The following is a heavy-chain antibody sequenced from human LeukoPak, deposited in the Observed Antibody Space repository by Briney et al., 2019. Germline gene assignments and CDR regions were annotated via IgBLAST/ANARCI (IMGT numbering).Heavy chain of an antibody. CDR1: GGSISSYY. D-gene: IGHD3-22*01. Sequence: SETLSLTCTVSGGSISSYYWSWIRQPPGKGLEWIGYIYYSGSTNYNPSLKSRVTISVDTSKNQFSLKLSSVTAADTAVYYCASDSSGYPSYFDYWGQGTLVTVSS. V-gene: IGHV4-59*01. J-gene: IGHJ4*02. CDR2: IYYSGST. CDR3: ASDSSGYPSYFDY.